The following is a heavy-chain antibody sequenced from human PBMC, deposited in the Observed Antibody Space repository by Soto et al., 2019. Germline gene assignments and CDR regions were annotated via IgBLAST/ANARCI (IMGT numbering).Heavy chain of an antibody. J-gene: IGHJ3*02. D-gene: IGHD1-26*01. CDR3: AIHGVVGATSYAFDI. CDR1: GGSISSSSYY. Sequence: QLQLQESGPGLVKPSETLSLTCTVSGGSISSSSYYWGWIRQPPGKGLEWIGSIYYSGSTYYTPSLKSRVTISVDTSKSQFSLKLSSVTAADTAVYYCAIHGVVGATSYAFDIWGQGTMVTVSS. CDR2: IYYSGST. V-gene: IGHV4-39*01.